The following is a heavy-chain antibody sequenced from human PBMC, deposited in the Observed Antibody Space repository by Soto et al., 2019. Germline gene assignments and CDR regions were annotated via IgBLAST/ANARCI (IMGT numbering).Heavy chain of an antibody. CDR3: AKEDDAWTNGHFDI. Sequence: EVQLLESGGGLVQPGGSLRLSCAASGFSFSSYDMSWVRQAPGKGLEWVSGISGSGGSAYYADSVKGRFTISRDNSKNTLYVKMNSLRAEDTAIYYCAKEDDAWTNGHFDIWGQGTMVTVSS. CDR1: GFSFSSYD. CDR2: ISGSGGSA. V-gene: IGHV3-23*01. D-gene: IGHD2-8*01. J-gene: IGHJ3*02.